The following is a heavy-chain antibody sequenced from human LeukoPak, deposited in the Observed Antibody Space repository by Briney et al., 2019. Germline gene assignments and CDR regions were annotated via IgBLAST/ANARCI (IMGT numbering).Heavy chain of an antibody. V-gene: IGHV3-23*01. Sequence: PGGSLRLSCGACGFILNTQALSGVRGAPGEGVEGGGAISCSGELTFSGDCVGGLFAISRDNSKNTVFLRMSTLRAEDTALYYCAKGGLRFGYSFGEWGQGTLVIVSS. CDR2: ISCSGELT. J-gene: IGHJ4*02. CDR1: GFILNTQA. CDR3: AKGGLRFGYSFGE. D-gene: IGHD3-16*01.